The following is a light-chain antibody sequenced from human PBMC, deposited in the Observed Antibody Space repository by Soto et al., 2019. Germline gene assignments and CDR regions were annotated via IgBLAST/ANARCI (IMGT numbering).Light chain of an antibody. CDR1: QSVSNF. CDR3: QQRRTWPPLT. J-gene: IGKJ4*01. CDR2: DAS. Sequence: EIGLTQSPATLSLSPGERATLSCSASQSVSNFLAWYQQKPGQAPRLRIYDASTRATGIPARFSGSGSGTDFAITISSLEPEDFAVYYCQQRRTWPPLTVGGGTKVEIK. V-gene: IGKV3-11*01.